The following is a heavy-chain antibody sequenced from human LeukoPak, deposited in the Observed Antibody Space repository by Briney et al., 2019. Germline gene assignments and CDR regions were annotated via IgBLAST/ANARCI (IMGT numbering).Heavy chain of an antibody. Sequence: ASVKVSCKASGYTFTGYYMHWVRQAPGQGLEWMGWVNPNSGGTNYAQKFQGRVTMTRDTSISTAYMELRSLRSDDTAVYYCARAVAAAEKLDYWGQGTLVTVSS. CDR2: VNPNSGGT. CDR1: GYTFTGYY. D-gene: IGHD6-13*01. J-gene: IGHJ4*02. CDR3: ARAVAAAEKLDY. V-gene: IGHV1-2*02.